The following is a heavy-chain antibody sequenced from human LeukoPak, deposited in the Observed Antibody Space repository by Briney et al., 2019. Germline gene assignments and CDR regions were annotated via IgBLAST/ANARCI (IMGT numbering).Heavy chain of an antibody. D-gene: IGHD2-21*02. CDR2: INPNNGGT. V-gene: IGHV1-2*02. CDR3: ARDSIYCGGDCYSEFVDY. Sequence: ASVKVSCKASGYTFTGYYMHWVRRAPGQGLEWMGWINPNNGGTNYAQKFQGRVTMTRDTSISTTYMELSRLRSDDTAVYYCARDSIYCGGDCYSEFVDYWGQGTLVTVSS. CDR1: GYTFTGYY. J-gene: IGHJ4*02.